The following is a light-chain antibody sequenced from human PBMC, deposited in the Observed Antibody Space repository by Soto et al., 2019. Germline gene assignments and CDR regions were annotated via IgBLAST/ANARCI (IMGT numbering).Light chain of an antibody. CDR3: QQYNTYWT. CDR1: QSISSS. V-gene: IGKV1-5*03. Sequence: DIQMTQSPSTLSASVGDRVTITCRASQSISSSLAWYQQKPGKAPKLLIYKASSLESGVPSRFSGSGSGTDFTLTISRLQPDDFSTYYCQQYNTYWTFGQGTKVEIK. J-gene: IGKJ1*01. CDR2: KAS.